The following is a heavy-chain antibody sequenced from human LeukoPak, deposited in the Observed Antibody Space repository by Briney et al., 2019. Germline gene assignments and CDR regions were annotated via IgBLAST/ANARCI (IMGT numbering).Heavy chain of an antibody. J-gene: IGHJ4*02. V-gene: IGHV3-23*01. Sequence: AGGSLRLSCAASGFTFSDYAMSWVRQAPGKGLEWVSAIISSGGSTYYVDSVEGRFTISRDNSKNTLYLQMNSLRADDTAVYYCAKDLSRGWFDYWGQGALVTVSS. CDR1: GFTFSDYA. D-gene: IGHD6-19*01. CDR3: AKDLSRGWFDY. CDR2: IISSGGST.